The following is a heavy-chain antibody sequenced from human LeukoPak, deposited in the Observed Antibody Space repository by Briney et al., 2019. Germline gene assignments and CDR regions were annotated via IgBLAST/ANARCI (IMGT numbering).Heavy chain of an antibody. CDR1: GGSISSGGYY. CDR2: IYYSGST. J-gene: IGHJ6*02. D-gene: IGHD1-26*01. V-gene: IGHV4-31*03. CDR3: ARDQGSYGMDV. Sequence: SETVSLTCTVSGGSISSGGYYWSWIRQHPGKGLEWIGYIYYSGSTYYNPSLKSRVTISVDTSKNQFSLKLSSVTAADTAVYYCARDQGSYGMDVWGQGTTVTFSS.